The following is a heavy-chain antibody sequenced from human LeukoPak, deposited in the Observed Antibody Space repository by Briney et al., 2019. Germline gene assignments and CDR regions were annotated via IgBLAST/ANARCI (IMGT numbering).Heavy chain of an antibody. CDR2: INPSGGGT. Sequence: ASVKVSFKASGYTFIGYHMYWVRQAPGQGLEWMGRINPSGGGTRYAQKFQGRVTLTRDMSTSTVYMELSSLRSDDTAVYYCARDPCGGDCYFDYWGQGTLVTVSS. CDR3: ARDPCGGDCYFDY. D-gene: IGHD2-21*02. J-gene: IGHJ4*02. V-gene: IGHV1-46*01. CDR1: GYTFIGYH.